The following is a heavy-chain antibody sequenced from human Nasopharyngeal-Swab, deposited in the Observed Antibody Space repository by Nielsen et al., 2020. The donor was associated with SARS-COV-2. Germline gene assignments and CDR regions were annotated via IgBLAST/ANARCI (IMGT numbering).Heavy chain of an antibody. V-gene: IGHV3-33*01. J-gene: IGHJ4*02. CDR2: IWYDGSNK. Sequence: GESLKISCAASGFTFSSYGMPWVRQAPGKGLEWVAVIWYDGSNKYYADSVKGRFAISRDNSKNTLYLQMNSLRAEDTAVYYCARENDYADEYYFDYWGQGTLVTVSS. D-gene: IGHD4-17*01. CDR3: ARENDYADEYYFDY. CDR1: GFTFSSYG.